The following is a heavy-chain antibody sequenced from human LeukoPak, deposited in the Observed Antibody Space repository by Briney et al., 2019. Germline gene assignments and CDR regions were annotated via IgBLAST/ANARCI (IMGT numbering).Heavy chain of an antibody. J-gene: IGHJ4*02. CDR3: ARGSVDLTGYYRLDY. Sequence: ASVKVSCKASGGTFSSYAISWVRQAPGQGLEWMGGIIPIFGTANCAQKFQGRVTITADESTSTAYMELSSLRSEDTAVYYCARGSVDLTGYYRLDYWGQGTLVTVSS. CDR2: IIPIFGTA. CDR1: GGTFSSYA. D-gene: IGHD3-9*01. V-gene: IGHV1-69*13.